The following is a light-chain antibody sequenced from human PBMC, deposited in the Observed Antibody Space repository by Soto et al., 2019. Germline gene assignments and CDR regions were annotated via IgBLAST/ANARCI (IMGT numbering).Light chain of an antibody. CDR1: QGISSY. V-gene: IGKV1-9*01. J-gene: IGKJ1*01. CDR2: TAS. Sequence: DIQLTQSPSFLSASVGDRVTITCRASQGISSYLAWYQQKPGKAPKLLIYTASTLQSGVPSRFSGSGSGTEFTLTISSLQPEDFATYYCQQLNIYPVTFGQGTKVEIK. CDR3: QQLNIYPVT.